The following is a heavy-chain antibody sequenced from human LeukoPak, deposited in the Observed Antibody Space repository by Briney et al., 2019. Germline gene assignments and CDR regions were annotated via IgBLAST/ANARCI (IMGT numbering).Heavy chain of an antibody. CDR1: GGSFSGYY. CDR2: INHSGST. Sequence: SETLSLTCAVYGGSFSGYYWSWIRQPPGKGLEWIGEINHSGSTNYNPSLKSRVTISVDTSKNQFSLKLSSVTAADTAVYYCARGLGDYWGQGTLVTVSS. V-gene: IGHV4-34*01. D-gene: IGHD3-16*01. CDR3: ARGLGDY. J-gene: IGHJ4*02.